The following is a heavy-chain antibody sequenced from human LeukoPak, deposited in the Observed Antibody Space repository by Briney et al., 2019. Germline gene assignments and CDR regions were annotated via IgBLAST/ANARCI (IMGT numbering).Heavy chain of an antibody. V-gene: IGHV3-23*01. CDR1: GFTFRTYA. Sequence: PGGSLRLSCAASGFTFRTYAMSWVRQAPGKGLEWVSAVRGSGSDTYYADSVKGRFTIPRDNSKNTLHLKMDSLRAEDTAIYYCAKTSRVNSACDSPFDYWGQGTVVTVSS. CDR3: AKTSRVNSACDSPFDY. CDR2: VRGSGSDT. J-gene: IGHJ4*02. D-gene: IGHD5-12*01.